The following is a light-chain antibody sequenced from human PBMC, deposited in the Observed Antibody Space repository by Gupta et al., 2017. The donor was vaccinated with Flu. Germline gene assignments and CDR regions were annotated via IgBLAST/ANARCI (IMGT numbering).Light chain of an antibody. V-gene: IGLV1-40*01. J-gene: IGLJ1*01. CDR2: GNS. CDR3: QSYDSSLSGPSYV. Sequence: QSVLTQPPSVSGAPGQRVTISCTGSTSNIGAGYDVQWYQQLPGAAPKLLIDGNSNRPSGVPDRFSGSKSGTSASLASTGLQAEDEADYYCQSYDSSLSGPSYVFGTGTKVTVL. CDR1: TSNIGAGYD.